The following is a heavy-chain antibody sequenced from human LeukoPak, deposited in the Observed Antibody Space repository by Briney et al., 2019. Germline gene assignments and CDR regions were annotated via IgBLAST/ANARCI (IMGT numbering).Heavy chain of an antibody. CDR3: ARQLVVPAAFDY. J-gene: IGHJ4*02. D-gene: IGHD2-2*01. CDR1: GFNFSNYA. CDR2: ISGSGATT. V-gene: IGHV3-23*01. Sequence: GSLRPSCGASGFNFSNYALAWVRQAPGKGLEWVSTISGSGATTYYADSVKGRFTISRDTSKNTLYLQMNSLRVEDTAVYYCARQLVVPAAFDYWGQGTLVTVSS.